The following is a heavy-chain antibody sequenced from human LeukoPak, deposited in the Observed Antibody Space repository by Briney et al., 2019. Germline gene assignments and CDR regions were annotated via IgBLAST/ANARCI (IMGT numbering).Heavy chain of an antibody. J-gene: IGHJ4*02. V-gene: IGHV3-7*01. Sequence: GGSLRLSCAASGFTFRSYWMASVRQAPGKGLEWVANIKEDESAKHQADSMKGRFTISRDNAQNSVYLQMSSLRGEDTAVYYCARDVGGSLDYWGQGTLVTVSS. D-gene: IGHD1-26*01. CDR1: GFTFRSYW. CDR2: IKEDESAK. CDR3: ARDVGGSLDY.